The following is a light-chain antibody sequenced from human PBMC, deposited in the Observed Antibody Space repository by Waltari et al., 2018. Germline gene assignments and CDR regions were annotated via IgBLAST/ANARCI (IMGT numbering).Light chain of an antibody. Sequence: QSVLTQPPSASGTPGQRVTISCSGGSSNIGSYTVNWYQQLPGKAPKLLNYINKPRPSGVPVRFSGSKSGTSASLAISGLQSEDEADYYYAAWEDSLNGRGVFGGGTKLTVL. CDR3: AAWEDSLNGRGV. CDR1: SSNIGSYT. J-gene: IGLJ2*01. V-gene: IGLV1-44*01. CDR2: INK.